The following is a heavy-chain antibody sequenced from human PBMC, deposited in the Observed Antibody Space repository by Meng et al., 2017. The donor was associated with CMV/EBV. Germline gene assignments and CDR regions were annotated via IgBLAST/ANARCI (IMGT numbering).Heavy chain of an antibody. CDR3: AREDLAAAGLYGMDV. J-gene: IGHJ6*02. CDR1: GGSVSSGSYY. Sequence: GSLRLSCTVSGGSVSSGSYYWSWIRQPPGKGLEWIGYIYYSGSTNYNPPLKSRVTISVDTSKNQFSLKLSSVTAADTAVYYCAREDLAAAGLYGMDVWGQGTTVTVSS. V-gene: IGHV4-61*01. D-gene: IGHD6-13*01. CDR2: IYYSGST.